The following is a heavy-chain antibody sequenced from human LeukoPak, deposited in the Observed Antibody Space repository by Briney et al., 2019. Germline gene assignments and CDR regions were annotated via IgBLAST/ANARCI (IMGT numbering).Heavy chain of an antibody. CDR1: GFTVSSNY. D-gene: IGHD6-13*01. Sequence: GGSLRLSCTASGFTVSSNYMSWVRQAPGKGLEWVSVIYSGGSTYYADSVKGRFTISRHNSKNTLYLQMNSLRAEDTAVYFCARDNEQQLGNYYHYGMDVWGQGTTVTVSS. CDR3: ARDNEQQLGNYYHYGMDV. V-gene: IGHV3-53*04. J-gene: IGHJ6*02. CDR2: IYSGGST.